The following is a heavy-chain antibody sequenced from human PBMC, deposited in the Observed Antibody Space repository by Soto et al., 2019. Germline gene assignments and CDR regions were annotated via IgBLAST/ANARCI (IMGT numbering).Heavy chain of an antibody. V-gene: IGHV3-11*04. CDR3: ASRYDYVWGSYRSHPDY. CDR1: GFTFSDYY. CDR2: ISSSGSTI. J-gene: IGHJ4*02. Sequence: GGSLRLSCAASGFTFSDYYMSWIRQAPGKGLEWVSYISSSGSTIYYADSVKGRFTISRDNAKNSLYLQMNSLRAEDTAVYYCASRYDYVWGSYRSHPDYWGQGTLVTVSS. D-gene: IGHD3-16*02.